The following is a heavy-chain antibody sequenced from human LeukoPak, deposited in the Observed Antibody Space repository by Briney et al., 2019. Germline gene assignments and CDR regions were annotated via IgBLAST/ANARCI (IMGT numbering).Heavy chain of an antibody. D-gene: IGHD3-10*01. CDR3: ARDGSYYGSLDY. CDR2: ISYDGSNK. V-gene: IGHV3-30-3*01. Sequence: GGSLRLSCAASGFTFSSYAMHWVRQAPGKGLEWVAVISYDGSNKYYADSVKGRSTISRDNSKNTLYLQMNSLRAEDTAVYYCARDGSYYGSLDYWGQGTLVTVSS. J-gene: IGHJ4*02. CDR1: GFTFSSYA.